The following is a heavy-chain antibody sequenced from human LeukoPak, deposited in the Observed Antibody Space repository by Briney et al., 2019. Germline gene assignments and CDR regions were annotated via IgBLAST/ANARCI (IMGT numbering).Heavy chain of an antibody. J-gene: IGHJ6*02. CDR2: IHYSGRA. D-gene: IGHD3-16*01. Sequence: SETLSLTCTVSGGSISGYYWTWIRQTPGKGLGWIGQIHYSGRADYNPSLRSRITISVDTSKNQMSLKLSSVTAADTAVYYCARFGVYYDMGVWGQGTTVTVS. CDR1: GGSISGYY. CDR3: ARFGVYYDMGV. V-gene: IGHV4-59*01.